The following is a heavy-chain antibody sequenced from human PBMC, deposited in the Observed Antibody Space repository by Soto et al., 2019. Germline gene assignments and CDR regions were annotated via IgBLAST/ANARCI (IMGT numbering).Heavy chain of an antibody. J-gene: IGHJ4*02. CDR3: AREGSRSYYFDY. CDR1: GDSVSSNSAA. V-gene: IGHV6-1*01. CDR2: TYYRSKWYN. Sequence: PSQTLSLTCAISGDSVSSNSAAWNWIRQSPSRGLEWLGRTYYRSKWYNDYAVSVKSRITINPDTSKNQISLQLNSVTPQDTPVYYCAREGSRSYYFDYWGQGTLVTVSS. D-gene: IGHD6-6*01.